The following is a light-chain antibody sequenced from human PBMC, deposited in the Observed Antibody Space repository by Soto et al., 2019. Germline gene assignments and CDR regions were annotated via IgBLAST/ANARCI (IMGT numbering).Light chain of an antibody. J-gene: IGLJ2*01. CDR2: GNT. V-gene: IGLV1-40*01. CDR1: SSNIGAGYD. Sequence: QSVLTQPPSVSGAPGQRVTISCTGSSSNIGAGYDVHWYQQLPGTAPKLLIYGNTNRPSGVPDRFSASKSGTSASLAITGLQAEDEADYYCQSYDSSLSALFGGGTNLTVL. CDR3: QSYDSSLSAL.